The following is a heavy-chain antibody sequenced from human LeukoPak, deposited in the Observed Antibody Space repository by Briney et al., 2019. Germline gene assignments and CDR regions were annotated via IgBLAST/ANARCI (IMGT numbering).Heavy chain of an antibody. CDR3: AREGGIVYLGAFDI. CDR1: GFTFGNYW. J-gene: IGHJ3*02. V-gene: IGHV3-7*03. D-gene: IGHD1-26*01. CDR2: IKEDGSEK. Sequence: GGSLRLSCAASGFTFGNYWMNWVRQAPGKGLEWVANIKEDGSEKFYVDSVKGRFTISRDNAKNSLSLQMNSLRAEDTAVYYCAREGGIVYLGAFDIWGQGTTVTVSS.